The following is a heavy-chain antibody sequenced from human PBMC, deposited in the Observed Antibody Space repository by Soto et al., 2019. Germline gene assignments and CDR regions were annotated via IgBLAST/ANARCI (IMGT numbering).Heavy chain of an antibody. CDR2: ISSSGSTI. CDR1: GFTFSSSA. D-gene: IGHD3-3*01. CDR3: ARAGVNYDFWSGYYPGYYGMDV. V-gene: IGHV3-48*04. Sequence: GGSLRLSCAASGFTFSSSAMSWVRQAPGKGLEWVSYISSSGSTIYYADSVRGRFTISRDNAKNSLYLQMNSLRAEDTAVYYCARAGVNYDFWSGYYPGYYGMDVWGQGTTVTVSS. J-gene: IGHJ6*02.